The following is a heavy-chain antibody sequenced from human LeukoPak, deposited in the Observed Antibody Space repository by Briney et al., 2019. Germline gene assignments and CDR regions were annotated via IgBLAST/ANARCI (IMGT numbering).Heavy chain of an antibody. CDR3: ARVGLTMDRGVVTYYYYMDV. V-gene: IGHV4-61*05. CDR2: IYYSGST. CDR1: GGSISSSSYY. J-gene: IGHJ6*03. Sequence: PSETLSLTCTVSGGSISSSSYYWGWIRQPPGKGLEWIGYIYYSGSTNYNPSLKSRVTISVDTSKNQFSLKLTSVTAADTAVYYCARVGLTMDRGVVTYYYYMDVWGKGTTVIVSS. D-gene: IGHD3-10*01.